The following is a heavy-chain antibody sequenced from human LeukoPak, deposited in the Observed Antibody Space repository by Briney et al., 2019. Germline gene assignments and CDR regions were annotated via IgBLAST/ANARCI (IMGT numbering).Heavy chain of an antibody. Sequence: SETLSLTCTVSGGSISSYYWSWIRQPPGKGLEWIGSIYYSGSTYYNPSLKSRVTISVDTSKNQFSLKLSSVTAADTAVYYCARSELTVTLDYWGQGTLVTVSS. CDR1: GGSISSYY. D-gene: IGHD4-17*01. CDR2: IYYSGST. CDR3: ARSELTVTLDY. J-gene: IGHJ4*02. V-gene: IGHV4-39*07.